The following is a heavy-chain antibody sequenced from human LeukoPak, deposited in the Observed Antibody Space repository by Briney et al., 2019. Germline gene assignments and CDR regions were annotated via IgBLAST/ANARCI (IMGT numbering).Heavy chain of an antibody. V-gene: IGHV3-7*05. CDR2: IRQDGRVS. J-gene: IGHJ4*02. D-gene: IGHD6-19*01. CDR3: ARVGYSSGWYWDY. Sequence: PGGSLRLSCVASGFTFYSYWMSWVRQAPGKGLRWVANIRQDGRVSYYVGSLKGRSTISRDNARNSLYLQMNSLRAEDTAVYYCARVGYSSGWYWDYWGQGTLVTVSS. CDR1: GFTFYSYW.